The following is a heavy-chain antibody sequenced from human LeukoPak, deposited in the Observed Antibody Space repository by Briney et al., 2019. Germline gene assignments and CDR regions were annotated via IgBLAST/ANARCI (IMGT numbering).Heavy chain of an antibody. Sequence: GASVKVSCKASGYTFTSYAMHWGRQAPGQRPEWMGWINAGNGNTKYLQKFQGRVTITRDTSASTAYMELSSLTSEDTAVYYCARGPRAAADDYWGQGTLVTVSS. J-gene: IGHJ4*02. CDR3: ARGPRAAADDY. V-gene: IGHV1-3*01. D-gene: IGHD6-13*01. CDR2: INAGNGNT. CDR1: GYTFTSYA.